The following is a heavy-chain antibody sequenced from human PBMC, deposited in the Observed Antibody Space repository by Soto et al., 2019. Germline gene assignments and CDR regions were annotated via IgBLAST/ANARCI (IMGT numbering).Heavy chain of an antibody. CDR3: ARSDTAMVLGAFDI. CDR1: GFTFSSYS. Sequence: GSLRLSCAASGFTFSSYSMNWVRQAPGKGLEWVSSISSSSSYIYYADSVKGRFTISRDNAKNSLYLQMNSLRAEDTAVYYCARSDTAMVLGAFDIWGQGTMVTVSS. J-gene: IGHJ3*02. CDR2: ISSSSSYI. V-gene: IGHV3-21*01. D-gene: IGHD5-18*01.